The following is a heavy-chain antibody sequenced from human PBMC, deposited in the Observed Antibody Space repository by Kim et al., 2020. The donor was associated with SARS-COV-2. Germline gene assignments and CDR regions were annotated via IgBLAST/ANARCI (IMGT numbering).Heavy chain of an antibody. CDR1: GFTFSTHW. CDR3: GRAMDV. J-gene: IGHJ6*02. Sequence: GGSLRLSCAASGFTFSTHWMNWIRQAPGKGLEWVANIKTDGSAQYYVDSVKGRVTISIDNAENSLYLQMNSLRADATAVSYCGRAMDVWGQGTTVTVSS. V-gene: IGHV3-7*01. CDR2: IKTDGSAQ.